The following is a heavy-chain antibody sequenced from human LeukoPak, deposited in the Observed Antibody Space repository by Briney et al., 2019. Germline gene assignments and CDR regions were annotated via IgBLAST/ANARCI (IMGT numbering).Heavy chain of an antibody. J-gene: IGHJ4*02. D-gene: IGHD5-24*01. CDR2: IYYSGST. V-gene: IGHV4-39*07. CDR1: GGSISSSSYD. CDR3: ARDPSNGYPTFDN. Sequence: SETLSLTCTVSGGSISSSSYDWGWIRQPPGKGLEWIGSIYYSGSTYYNPSLKSRVTMSVDTSKNQFSLKLSSVTAADTAVYFCARDPSNGYPTFDNWGQGTLVTVSS.